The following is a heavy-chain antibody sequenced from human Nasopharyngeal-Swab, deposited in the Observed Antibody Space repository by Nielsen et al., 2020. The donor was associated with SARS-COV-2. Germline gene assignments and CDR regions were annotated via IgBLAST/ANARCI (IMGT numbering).Heavy chain of an antibody. CDR2: MNANSGNT. D-gene: IGHD5-12*01. CDR1: GYTFSSRYD. J-gene: IGHJ6*03. V-gene: IGHV1-8*02. CDR3: ARGLIVATIFHYYYYMDV. Sequence: ASVKVSCKASGYTFSSRYDINWVRQTTGHGLEWMGWMNANSGNTGYAQKFQGRVTMTRNTSISTAYMELSSLRSEDTAVYYCARGLIVATIFHYYYYMDVWGKGTTVTVSS.